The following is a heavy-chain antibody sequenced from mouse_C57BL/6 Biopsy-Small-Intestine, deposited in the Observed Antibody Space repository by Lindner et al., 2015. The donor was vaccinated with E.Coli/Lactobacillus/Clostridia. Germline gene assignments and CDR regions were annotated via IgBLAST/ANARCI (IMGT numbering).Heavy chain of an antibody. CDR2: ILPGSGST. CDR3: ARSGSSSY. V-gene: IGHV1-9*01. Sequence: VQLQESGAELMKPGASVKLSCKATGYTFTGYWIEWVKQRPGHGLEWIGEILPGSGSTNYNEKFKGKATFPADTSSNTAYMQLSSLTTEDSAIYYCARSGSSSYWGQGTLVTVSA. D-gene: IGHD1-1*01. J-gene: IGHJ3*01. CDR1: GYTFTGYW.